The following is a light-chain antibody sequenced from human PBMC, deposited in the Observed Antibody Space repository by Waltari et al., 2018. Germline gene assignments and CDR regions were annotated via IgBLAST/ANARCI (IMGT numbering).Light chain of an antibody. CDR3: MQATQLPWT. CDR2: KIS. J-gene: IGKJ1*01. V-gene: IGKV2-24*01. CDR1: QSLVHSDGTTY. Sequence: DIVMTQTPLSSPVTLGQPASISCRASQSLVHSDGTTYLSWLHQRPGQPPRLLLYKISNRVSGVPDGFSGSGAGTEFTLKISRVEAEDVGTYYCMQATQLPWTFGQGTKVEIK.